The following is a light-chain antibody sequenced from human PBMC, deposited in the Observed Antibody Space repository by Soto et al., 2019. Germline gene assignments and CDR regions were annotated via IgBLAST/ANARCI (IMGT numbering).Light chain of an antibody. Sequence: IQMTQSPSSLSASVGDRVTITCRASQGIRSELGWYQQKPGKAPKLLIYDASNLETGVPSRFSGSGSGTDFTFTISSLQPEDIATYYCQQYDNLPLTFGGGTKVDIK. V-gene: IGKV1-33*01. CDR1: QGIRSE. J-gene: IGKJ4*01. CDR2: DAS. CDR3: QQYDNLPLT.